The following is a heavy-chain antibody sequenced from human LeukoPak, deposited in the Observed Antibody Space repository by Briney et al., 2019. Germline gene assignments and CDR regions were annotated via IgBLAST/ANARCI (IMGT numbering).Heavy chain of an antibody. J-gene: IGHJ4*02. D-gene: IGHD4-17*01. CDR3: ARVRTTVTYYFDY. CDR2: IKQDGSEK. Sequence: GGSLRLSCAASGFTFSTYWMSWVRQAPGKGLEWVANIKQDGSEKYYVDSVKGRFTIPRDSAKNSLYLQMNSLRAEDTAVYYCARVRTTVTYYFDYWGQGTLVTVSS. V-gene: IGHV3-7*01. CDR1: GFTFSTYW.